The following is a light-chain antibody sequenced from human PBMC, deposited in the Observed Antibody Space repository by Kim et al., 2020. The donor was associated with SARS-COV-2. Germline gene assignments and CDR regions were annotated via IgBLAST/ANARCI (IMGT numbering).Light chain of an antibody. CDR3: NSRDSNDNVV. CDR1: SLRSYY. Sequence: VAWGQTVRITCQGESLRSYYATGYQQKPGQAPILVIYGKNNRPSGIPDRFSGSSSGNTASLTITGTQAGDEADYYCNSRDSNDNVVFGGGTKLTVL. J-gene: IGLJ2*01. CDR2: GKN. V-gene: IGLV3-19*01.